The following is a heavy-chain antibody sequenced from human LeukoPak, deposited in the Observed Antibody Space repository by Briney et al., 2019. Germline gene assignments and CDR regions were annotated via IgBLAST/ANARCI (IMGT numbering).Heavy chain of an antibody. V-gene: IGHV3-11*04. J-gene: IGHJ6*03. CDR3: ARDPYSGSYGDYYYYYMDL. Sequence: GGSLRLSCAASGFTFSDYNMRWIRQAPGKGLEWVSSISRSGSTKYYADSVKGRFTISRDNAKNSLFLQMNSLRAEDTAVYYCARDPYSGSYGDYYYYYMDLWGQGTTVTISS. CDR2: ISRSGSTK. D-gene: IGHD1-26*01. CDR1: GFTFSDYN.